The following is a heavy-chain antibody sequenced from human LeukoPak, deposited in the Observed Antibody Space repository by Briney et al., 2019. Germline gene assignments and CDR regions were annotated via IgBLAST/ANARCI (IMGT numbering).Heavy chain of an antibody. D-gene: IGHD3-16*02. V-gene: IGHV4-4*07. CDR1: GGSISSYY. Sequence: SETLSLTCTVSGGSISSYYWSWIRQPAGKGLEWIGRIYTSGSTNYNPSLKSRVTMSVDTSKNQFSLKLSSVTAADTAVYYCAGERLMITFGRVIAPPNYYFDYWGQGTLVTVSS. CDR2: IYTSGST. CDR3: AGERLMITFGRVIAPPNYYFDY. J-gene: IGHJ4*02.